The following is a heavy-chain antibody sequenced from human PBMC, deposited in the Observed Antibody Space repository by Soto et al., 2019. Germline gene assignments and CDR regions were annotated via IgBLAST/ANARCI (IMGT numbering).Heavy chain of an antibody. V-gene: IGHV1-18*01. Sequence: KKTPASVKVSCKASGYTFTSYGISWVRQAPGQGLEWMGWISAYNGNTNYAQKLQGRVTMTTDTSTSTAYMELRSLRSDDTAVYYCARAAYYDSSGYYSKFDYWGQGTPVTVSS. CDR2: ISAYNGNT. CDR1: GYTFTSYG. CDR3: ARAAYYDSSGYYSKFDY. D-gene: IGHD3-22*01. J-gene: IGHJ4*02.